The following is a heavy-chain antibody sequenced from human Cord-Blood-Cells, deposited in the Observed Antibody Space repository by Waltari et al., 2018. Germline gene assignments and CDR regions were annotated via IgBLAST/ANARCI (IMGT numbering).Heavy chain of an antibody. J-gene: IGHJ4*02. Sequence: QVQLQESGPGLVKPSETLSLTCTVSGYSISSGYYWGWIRQPPGKGLEWIGRIYHSGSTYYNPSLKRRDTISVDTSENQCSLKLSSVTAADTAVYYCARNSGGYELDYWGQGTLVTVSS. CDR2: IYHSGST. CDR1: GYSISSGYY. D-gene: IGHD1-26*01. V-gene: IGHV4-38-2*02. CDR3: ARNSGGYELDY.